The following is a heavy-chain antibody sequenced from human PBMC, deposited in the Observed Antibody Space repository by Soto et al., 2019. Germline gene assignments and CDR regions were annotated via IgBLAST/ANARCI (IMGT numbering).Heavy chain of an antibody. D-gene: IGHD5-18*01. J-gene: IGHJ6*02. CDR3: LTINSYGPLGSGYYYGMDV. CDR1: GFTVSSNY. Sequence: EVQLVESGGGLVQPGGSLRLSCAASGFTVSSNYMSWVRQAPGKGLEWVSVIYSGGSTYYADSVKGRFTISRHNSKNTLYLQMNSLRAEDTAVYYCLTINSYGPLGSGYYYGMDVWGQGTTVTVSS. V-gene: IGHV3-53*04. CDR2: IYSGGST.